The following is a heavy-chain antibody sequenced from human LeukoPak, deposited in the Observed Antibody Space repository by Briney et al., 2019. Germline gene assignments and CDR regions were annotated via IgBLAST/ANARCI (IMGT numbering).Heavy chain of an antibody. D-gene: IGHD3-10*01. J-gene: IGHJ5*02. CDR1: GYTFSGYY. CDR3: ARGDYYGSPKVVAA. CDR2: IIPIFGTA. V-gene: IGHV1-69*13. Sequence: ASVKVSCKASGYTFSGYYMHWVRQAPGQGLEWMGGIIPIFGTANYAQKFQGRVTITADESTSTAYIELNLLRSDDTAVFYCARGDYYGSPKVVAAWGQGTLVTVSS.